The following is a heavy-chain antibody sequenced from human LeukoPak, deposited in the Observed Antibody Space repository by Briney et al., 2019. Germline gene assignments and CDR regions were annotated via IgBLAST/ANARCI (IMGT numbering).Heavy chain of an antibody. D-gene: IGHD3-9*01. V-gene: IGHV4-4*02. Sequence: SETLSLTCAVSGVSISSSEWWIWVRQPPGQGLEWIGEIHRDGRTRYNPSLQTRVTMSIDYSKNQISLEVTSVTAADTAIYYCGKTDIYFNPIDYWGPGSLVTVS. CDR3: GKTDIYFNPIDY. CDR2: IHRDGRT. CDR1: GVSISSSEW. J-gene: IGHJ4*02.